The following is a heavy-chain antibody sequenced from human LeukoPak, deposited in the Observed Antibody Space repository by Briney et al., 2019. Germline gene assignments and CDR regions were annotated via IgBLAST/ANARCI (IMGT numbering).Heavy chain of an antibody. CDR3: ARGPQQLNFDY. V-gene: IGHV4-39*07. D-gene: IGHD6-13*01. Sequence: SETLSLTCTVSGGSISSSSYYWGWIRQPPGKGLEWIGSIYYSGSTYYNPSLKSRVTISVDTPKNQFSLKLSSVTAADTAVYYCARGPQQLNFDYWGQGTLVTVPS. J-gene: IGHJ4*02. CDR1: GGSISSSSYY. CDR2: IYYSGST.